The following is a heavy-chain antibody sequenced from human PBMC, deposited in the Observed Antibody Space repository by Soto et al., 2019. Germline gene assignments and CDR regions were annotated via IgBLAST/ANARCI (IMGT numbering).Heavy chain of an antibody. J-gene: IGHJ4*02. Sequence: GGSLRLSCAVSGFTFTSYAMTWVRQPPGKGLEWVSSISGSSDVIYYADSVKGRSTMSRDNSKDTFYLKLNSLRVEDTGLYYCAKYRSTSSGAEGFDYWGQGALVTVSS. CDR1: GFTFTSYA. CDR2: ISGSSDVI. CDR3: AKYRSTSSGAEGFDY. V-gene: IGHV3-23*01. D-gene: IGHD2-2*01.